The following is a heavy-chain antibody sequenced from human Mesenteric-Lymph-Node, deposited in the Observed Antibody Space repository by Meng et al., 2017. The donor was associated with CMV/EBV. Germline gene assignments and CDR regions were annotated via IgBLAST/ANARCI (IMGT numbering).Heavy chain of an antibody. Sequence: GASISRTNCWSWVRQPPGKGLEWIGEIYHSGSTNYHPSLKSRLTISVDKSKNQFSLKLSSVTAADTAVYYCATIRGGSGSYRDWFDPWGQGALVTVSS. J-gene: IGHJ5*02. CDR1: GASISRTNC. V-gene: IGHV4-4*02. D-gene: IGHD3-10*01. CDR3: ATIRGGSGSYRDWFDP. CDR2: IYHSGST.